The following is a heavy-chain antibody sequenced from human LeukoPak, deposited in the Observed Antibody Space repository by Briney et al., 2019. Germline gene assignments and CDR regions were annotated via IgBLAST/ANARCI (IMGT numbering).Heavy chain of an antibody. CDR3: ARDVGDGRLYDAFDI. CDR1: GYTFTSYG. D-gene: IGHD4-17*01. Sequence: VASVKVSCTASGYTFTSYGISWVRQAPGQGLEWMGWISAYNGNTNYAQKLQGRVTMTTDTSTSTAYMELRSLRSDDTAVYYCARDVGDGRLYDAFDIWGQGTMVTVSS. V-gene: IGHV1-18*04. CDR2: ISAYNGNT. J-gene: IGHJ3*02.